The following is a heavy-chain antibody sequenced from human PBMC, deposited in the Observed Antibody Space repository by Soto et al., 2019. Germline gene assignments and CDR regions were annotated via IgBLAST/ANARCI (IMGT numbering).Heavy chain of an antibody. D-gene: IGHD4-17*01. J-gene: IGHJ4*02. CDR3: AKMTTVTMGGYFDY. CDR1: GFTFSSYG. CDR2: VSVSGGST. Sequence: GGSLRLSCAASGFTFSSYGMSWVRQAPGKGLEWVSVVSVSGGSTYYADSVKGRFTISRDNSKNTLYLQLNSLRAEDTAVYYCAKMTTVTMGGYFDYWGQGTLVTVSS. V-gene: IGHV3-23*01.